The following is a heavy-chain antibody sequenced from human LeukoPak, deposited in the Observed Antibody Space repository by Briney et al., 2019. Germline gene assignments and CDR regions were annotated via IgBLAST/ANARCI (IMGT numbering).Heavy chain of an antibody. CDR3: ARFLGYCSSTSCHSFAFDI. CDR2: IYPGDSDT. V-gene: IGHV5-51*01. CDR1: GYSFTSYW. J-gene: IGHJ3*02. D-gene: IGHD2-2*01. Sequence: GESLKISCKGSGYSFTSYWIGWVRQMPGKGLEWMGIIYPGDSDTRYSPSFQGQVTISADKSISTAYLQWSSLKASDTAMYYCARFLGYCSSTSCHSFAFDIWGQGTVVTVSS.